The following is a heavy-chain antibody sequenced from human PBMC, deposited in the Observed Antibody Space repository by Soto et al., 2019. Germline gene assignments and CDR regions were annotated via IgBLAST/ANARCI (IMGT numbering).Heavy chain of an antibody. J-gene: IGHJ4*02. CDR2: IIPIFGTA. CDR1: GGTFSSYA. Sequence: SVKVSCKASGGTFSSYAISWVRQAPGQGLEWMGGIIPIFGTANYAQKFQGRVTITADESTSTAYMELSSLRSEDTAVYYCVILPPRYYDSSGYHFDYWGQGTLVTVSS. D-gene: IGHD3-22*01. V-gene: IGHV1-69*13. CDR3: VILPPRYYDSSGYHFDY.